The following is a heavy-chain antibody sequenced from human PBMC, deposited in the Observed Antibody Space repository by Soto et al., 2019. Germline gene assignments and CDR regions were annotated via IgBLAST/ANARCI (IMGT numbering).Heavy chain of an antibody. V-gene: IGHV1-69*08. CDR2: IIPILGIA. CDR1: GGTFSSYT. J-gene: IGHJ5*02. Sequence: QVQLVQSGAEVKKPGSSVKVSCKASGGTFSSYTISWVRQAPGQGLEWMGRIIPILGIANYAQKFQGRVTITADKSTSTAYMELSSLRSEDTAVYYCARDKGISSSRPNRVDWFDPWGQGTLVTVSS. CDR3: ARDKGISSSRPNRVDWFDP. D-gene: IGHD6-13*01.